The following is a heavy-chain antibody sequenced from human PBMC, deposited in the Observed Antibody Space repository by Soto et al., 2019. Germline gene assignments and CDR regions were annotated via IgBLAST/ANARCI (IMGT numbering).Heavy chain of an antibody. CDR1: GGSIGSSSYF. CDR3: SCHHHGVMFALPARRTFDL. V-gene: IGHV4-39*01. D-gene: IGHD3-16*01. Sequence: SETLSLTCSVSGGSIGSSSYFWGWIRQPPGKGLEWIGSIYYSGSTYYNPSLKSRVTVSVDTSKNQFSLKLSSVTAADTAVYYYSCHHHGVMFALPARRTFDL. CDR2: IYYSGST. J-gene: IGHJ2*01.